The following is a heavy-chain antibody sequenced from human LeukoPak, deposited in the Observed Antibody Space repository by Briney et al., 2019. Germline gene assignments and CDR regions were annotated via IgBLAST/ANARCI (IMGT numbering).Heavy chain of an antibody. V-gene: IGHV4-38-2*01. Sequence: PSETLSLTCAVSGYSISSDYYWGWIRQPSGKGLEWIGSIYQSVSTYYNPSLKSRVTISVDTSTDQFSLKLSSVTAADTAVYYCARNKSTVTTSRHDAFDIWGQGTMVTVSS. CDR3: ARNKSTVTTSRHDAFDI. CDR2: IYQSVST. J-gene: IGHJ3*02. CDR1: GYSISSDYY. D-gene: IGHD4-17*01.